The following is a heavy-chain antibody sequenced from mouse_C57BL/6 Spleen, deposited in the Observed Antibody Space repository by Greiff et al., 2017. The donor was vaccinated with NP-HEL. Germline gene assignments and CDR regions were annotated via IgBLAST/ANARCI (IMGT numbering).Heavy chain of an antibody. V-gene: IGHV1-55*01. Sequence: QVQLQQPGAELVKPGASVKMSCKASGYTFPSYWITWVKQRPGQGLEWIGDIYTGSGSTNSNEQFKSKATLTVDTSSSTAYMQLSSLTSEDSAVYYCAREMIARAMDYWGQGTSVTGSS. CDR3: AREMIARAMDY. J-gene: IGHJ4*01. CDR2: IYTGSGST. CDR1: GYTFPSYW. D-gene: IGHD2-4*01.